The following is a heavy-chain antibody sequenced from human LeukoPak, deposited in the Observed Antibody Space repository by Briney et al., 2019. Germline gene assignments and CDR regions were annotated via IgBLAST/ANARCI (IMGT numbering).Heavy chain of an antibody. D-gene: IGHD6-19*01. CDR3: ARAPEFSSGWLLDW. CDR1: GGSSSSSSYY. J-gene: IGHJ4*02. Sequence: SETLSLTCTVSGGSSSSSSYYWGWIRQPPGEGLEWIGSVYYSGSTNYNPSLESRVTMSLDTSEKQFSLKVTSVTATDTGVYYCARAPEFSSGWLLDWWGQGSLVTVSS. V-gene: IGHV4-39*07. CDR2: VYYSGST.